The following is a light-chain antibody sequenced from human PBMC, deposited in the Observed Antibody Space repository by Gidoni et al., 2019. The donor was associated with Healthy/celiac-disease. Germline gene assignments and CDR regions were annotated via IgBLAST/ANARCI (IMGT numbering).Light chain of an antibody. CDR2: YAS. CDR1: QSIGSS. Sequence: LVLTQSPDFQSVTPQDKVTITCRASQSIGSSLPWYQQKPDQSTKLLINYASQSIAGVPSRFSGSGSGKDFTLTSNSLEAEDAAAYYCQQSSSLLLTFGGGTKVEIK. V-gene: IGKV6D-21*02. J-gene: IGKJ4*01. CDR3: QQSSSLLLT.